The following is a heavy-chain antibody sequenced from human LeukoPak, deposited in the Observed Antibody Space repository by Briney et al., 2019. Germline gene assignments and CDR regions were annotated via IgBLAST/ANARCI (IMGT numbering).Heavy chain of an antibody. J-gene: IGHJ4*02. CDR1: GFIVSSDY. V-gene: IGHV3-66*02. CDR3: ARDSSGWYYFDY. Sequence: GGSLRLSCAASGFIVSSDYMSWVRQAPGKGLEWVSVIYSGGSTFYAASVKGRFTISRDKSKNTLYLQMNSLRADDTAVYYCARDSSGWYYFDYWGQGSLVTVSS. D-gene: IGHD6-19*01. CDR2: IYSGGST.